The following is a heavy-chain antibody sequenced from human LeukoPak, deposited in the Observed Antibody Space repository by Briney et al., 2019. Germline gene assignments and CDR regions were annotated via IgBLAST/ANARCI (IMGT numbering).Heavy chain of an antibody. D-gene: IGHD1-1*01. J-gene: IGHJ3*02. CDR1: GLTFSSYS. Sequence: GGSERLFCAASGLTFSSYSMKWARHAPGKGLEWVSYNSSSSSNIFYADSVKGRFTSSRDNPKNSLYRQMNSLRDEETAVYSCAGPRTVTTWLGAFDIWGQGTMVTVPS. V-gene: IGHV3-48*02. CDR3: AGPRTVTTWLGAFDI. CDR2: NSSSSSNI.